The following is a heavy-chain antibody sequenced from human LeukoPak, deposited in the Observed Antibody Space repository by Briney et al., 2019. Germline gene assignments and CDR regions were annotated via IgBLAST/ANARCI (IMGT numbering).Heavy chain of an antibody. J-gene: IGHJ4*02. D-gene: IGHD3-22*01. CDR1: GFTFDDYA. V-gene: IGHV3-9*01. CDR2: ISWNSGSI. Sequence: GGSLRLSCAASGFTFDDYAMHWVRQAPGKGLEWVSGISWNSGSIGHADSVKGRFTISRDSAKKSLYLQMNSLRAEDTAIYYCAKDSSGYSAYFDYWGQGTLVTVAS. CDR3: AKDSSGYSAYFDY.